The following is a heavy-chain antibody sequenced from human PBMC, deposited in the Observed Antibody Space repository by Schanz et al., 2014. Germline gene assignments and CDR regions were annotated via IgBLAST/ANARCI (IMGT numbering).Heavy chain of an antibody. V-gene: IGHV3-48*03. D-gene: IGHD1-1*01. CDR3: AKMERNED. Sequence: VQLVESGGGVVQPGWSLRLSCVASGFTFSSYDVFWVRQAPGKGLEWISYITYNGGTIYYADSVKGRFTITRDNAKNSLYLEMNSLRAEDTAIDYCAKMERNEDWGQGTLVTVSS. CDR2: ITYNGGTI. CDR1: GFTFSSYD. J-gene: IGHJ4*03.